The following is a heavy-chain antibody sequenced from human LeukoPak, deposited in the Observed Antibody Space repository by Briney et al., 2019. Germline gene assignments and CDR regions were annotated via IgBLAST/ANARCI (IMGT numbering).Heavy chain of an antibody. V-gene: IGHV3-23*01. Sequence: GGSLRLSCAASGFTFSSYAMSWVRQAPGKGLEWVSAISGSGGSTYYADSVKGRFTISRDNSKNTLYLQMNSLSAEDTAVYYCAKFFRITMVRGSGFDIWGQGTMVTVSS. J-gene: IGHJ3*02. D-gene: IGHD3-10*01. CDR2: ISGSGGST. CDR3: AKFFRITMVRGSGFDI. CDR1: GFTFSSYA.